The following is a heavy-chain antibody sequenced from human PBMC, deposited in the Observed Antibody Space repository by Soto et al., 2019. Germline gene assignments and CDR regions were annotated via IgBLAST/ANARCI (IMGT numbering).Heavy chain of an antibody. CDR1: GYTFTSYG. J-gene: IGHJ6*02. Sequence: QVQLVQSGAEVKKPGASVKVYCKASGYTFTSYGISWVRQAPGQGLEWMGWISAYNGNTNYAQKLQGRVTMTRDTSTGTGYMELRSLRSDDTAVYCCARERHVFLWFGEPHAVDVWGQGTTVTVSS. D-gene: IGHD3-10*01. CDR2: ISAYNGNT. V-gene: IGHV1-18*01. CDR3: ARERHVFLWFGEPHAVDV.